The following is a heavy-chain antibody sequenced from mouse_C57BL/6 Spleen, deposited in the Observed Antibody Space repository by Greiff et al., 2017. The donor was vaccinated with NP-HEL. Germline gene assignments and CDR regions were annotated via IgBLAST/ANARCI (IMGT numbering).Heavy chain of an antibody. CDR2: IYPGDGDT. J-gene: IGHJ1*03. V-gene: IGHV1-80*01. CDR1: GYAFSSYW. D-gene: IGHD2-2*01. CDR3: ARRGGVKGYFDV. Sequence: QVQLQQSGAELVKPGASVKISCKASGYAFSSYWMNWVKQRPGKGLEWIGQIYPGDGDTNYNGKFKGKATLTADKSSSTAYMQLSSLTSEDSAVYFCARRGGVKGYFDVWGTGTTVTVSS.